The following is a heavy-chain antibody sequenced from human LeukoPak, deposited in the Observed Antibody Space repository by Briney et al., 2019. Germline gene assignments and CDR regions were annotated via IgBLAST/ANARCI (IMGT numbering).Heavy chain of an antibody. D-gene: IGHD4-11*01. CDR2: VYYNGIT. Sequence: PSETPSLTCTVSGGPIFSSPFYWGWIRQPPGKGLEWIASVYYNGITHYNPSLKSRVTISVDTSKNQFALKVTSVTAADTAIYYCARLMTTVATWGQGTLVSVSS. V-gene: IGHV4-39*01. CDR1: GGPIFSSPFY. CDR3: ARLMTTVAT. J-gene: IGHJ4*02.